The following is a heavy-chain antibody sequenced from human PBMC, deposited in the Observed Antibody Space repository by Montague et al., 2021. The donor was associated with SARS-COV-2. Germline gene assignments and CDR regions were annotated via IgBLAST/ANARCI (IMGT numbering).Heavy chain of an antibody. V-gene: IGHV4-39*01. CDR3: AVELNYFFDY. D-gene: IGHD1-7*01. Sequence: SETLSLTCNVSGDSITNTRYFWGWIRQPPGKALEWIGSIYHNGKTYYNPSLKRRALLSIDTSKNQFSLRLSSVIASDTAVYYCAVELNYFFDYWGQGFLVSVSP. CDR2: IYHNGKT. CDR1: GDSITNTRYF. J-gene: IGHJ4*02.